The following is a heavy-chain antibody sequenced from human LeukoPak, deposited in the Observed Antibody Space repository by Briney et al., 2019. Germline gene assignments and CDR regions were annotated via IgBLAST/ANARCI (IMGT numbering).Heavy chain of an antibody. CDR2: GDSDGST. CDR1: GFTVSSNY. CDR3: ATADSGSYYSGFDY. D-gene: IGHD1-26*01. Sequence: GGSLRLSCAASGFTVSSNYMSWVRQAPGKRLEWVSVGDSDGSTHYADSVKGRFTISRDNSKNTLYLHMNSLRAEDTAVYYCATADSGSYYSGFDYWGQGTLVTVSS. V-gene: IGHV3-66*01. J-gene: IGHJ4*02.